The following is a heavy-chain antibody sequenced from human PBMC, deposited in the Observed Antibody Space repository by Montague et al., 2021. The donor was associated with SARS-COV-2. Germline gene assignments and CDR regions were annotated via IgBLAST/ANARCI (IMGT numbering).Heavy chain of an antibody. D-gene: IGHD6-19*01. CDR2: IGTAGDT. CDR3: ATGYSSGWSHQYYFDY. Sequence: SLRLSCAASGFTFSSYDMHWVRQATGKGLEWVSAIGTAGDTYYPGSVHGRFTISRENAKNSLYLQMNSLRAGDTAVYYCATGYSSGWSHQYYFDYWGQGTLVTVSS. J-gene: IGHJ4*02. V-gene: IGHV3-13*04. CDR1: GFTFSSYD.